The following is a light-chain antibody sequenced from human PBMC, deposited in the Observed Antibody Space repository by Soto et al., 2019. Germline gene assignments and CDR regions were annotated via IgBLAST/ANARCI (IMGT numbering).Light chain of an antibody. CDR3: QQYNNWPGT. J-gene: IGKJ1*01. Sequence: EIVFTHSPGTLSFSPVERATLSCRASQSVSSNLAWYQQKPGQAPRLLIYGASTRATGIPARFSGSGSGTEFTLTISSLQSEDFAVYYCQQYNNWPGTFGQGTKV. CDR1: QSVSSN. CDR2: GAS. V-gene: IGKV3-15*01.